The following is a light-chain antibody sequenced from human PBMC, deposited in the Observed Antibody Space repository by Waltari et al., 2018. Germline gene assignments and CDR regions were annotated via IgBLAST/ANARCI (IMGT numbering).Light chain of an antibody. CDR1: QSLVNSDGNIY. J-gene: IGKJ2*01. CDR2: KLS. CDR3: MQGTHWPYT. V-gene: IGKV2-30*01. Sequence: DVVMTQSPLSLPVTLGQSASISCRSGQSLVNSDGNIYLSWFQQRPGQSPRRLIYKLSSRASGVPDRFSGGGSGTDFTLSISRVEAEDVAIYCCMQGTHWPYTFGQGTKLEIK.